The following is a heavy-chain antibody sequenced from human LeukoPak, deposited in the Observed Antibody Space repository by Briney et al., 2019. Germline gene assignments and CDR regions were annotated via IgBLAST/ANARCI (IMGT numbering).Heavy chain of an antibody. D-gene: IGHD4-17*01. Sequence: ASVKVSCKASGYTFTSYGISWVRQAPGQGLEWMGWISAYNGNTNYAQKLQGRVTMTTDTSTSTAYMELRSLRSDDTAVYYCVRDQPTLYGDYVNYYYGMDVWGQGTTVTVSS. V-gene: IGHV1-18*01. CDR2: ISAYNGNT. CDR3: VRDQPTLYGDYVNYYYGMDV. CDR1: GYTFTSYG. J-gene: IGHJ6*02.